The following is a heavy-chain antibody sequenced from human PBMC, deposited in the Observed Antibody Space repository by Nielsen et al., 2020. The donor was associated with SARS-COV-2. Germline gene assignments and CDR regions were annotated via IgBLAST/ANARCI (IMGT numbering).Heavy chain of an antibody. CDR1: GFTFSNYW. Sequence: LKISCTASGFTFSNYWMSWVRQAPGKGLKWVANIKQDGSEKYYVDSVKGRFTISRDNAKNSPYLQMNSLRAEDTAVYYCARDMGYGDYESAFDIWGQGTMVTVSS. V-gene: IGHV3-7*05. CDR3: ARDMGYGDYESAFDI. D-gene: IGHD4-17*01. CDR2: IKQDGSEK. J-gene: IGHJ3*02.